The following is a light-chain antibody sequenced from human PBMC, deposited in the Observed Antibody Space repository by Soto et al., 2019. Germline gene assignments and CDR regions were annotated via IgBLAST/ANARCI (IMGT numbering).Light chain of an antibody. CDR2: DAS. CDR1: QSVSSN. Sequence: EIVMTQSPATLSVSPGERATLSCRAIQSVSSNLAWYQQKPGQAPRLLIYDASSRATGIPDRFSGSGSGTDFTLTISRLEPEDFAVYYCQQRGGSPPTWTFGQGTKVDIK. V-gene: IGKV3-20*01. CDR3: QQRGGSPPTWT. J-gene: IGKJ1*01.